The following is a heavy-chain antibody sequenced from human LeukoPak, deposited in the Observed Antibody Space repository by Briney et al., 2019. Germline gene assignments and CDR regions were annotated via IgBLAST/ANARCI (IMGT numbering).Heavy chain of an antibody. CDR2: VSSSGSTI. CDR1: GFTFSDYY. Sequence: PGGSLRLSCAASGFTFSDYYMSWIRPAPGEGLEWVSYVSSSGSTIYYADSVKGRFTISRDNAKNSLYLQMNSLRAEDTAVYYCARALYYYDSSGYYPLDYWGQGTLVTVSS. V-gene: IGHV3-11*04. D-gene: IGHD3-22*01. CDR3: ARALYYYDSSGYYPLDY. J-gene: IGHJ4*02.